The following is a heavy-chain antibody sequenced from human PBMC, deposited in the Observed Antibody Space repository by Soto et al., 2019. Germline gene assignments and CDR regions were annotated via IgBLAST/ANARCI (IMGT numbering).Heavy chain of an antibody. CDR3: AKDTGKDFLGGGYYYYYMDV. J-gene: IGHJ6*03. CDR2: ISWNSGSI. V-gene: IGHV3-9*01. Sequence: EVQLVESGGGLVQPGRSLRLSCAASGFTFDDYAMHWVRQAPGKGLEWVSGISWNSGSIGYADSVKGRFTISRDNAKNSLYLQMDSLRGEDTALYYCAKDTGKDFLGGGYYYYYMDVWGKGTTVTVSS. D-gene: IGHD3-16*01. CDR1: GFTFDDYA.